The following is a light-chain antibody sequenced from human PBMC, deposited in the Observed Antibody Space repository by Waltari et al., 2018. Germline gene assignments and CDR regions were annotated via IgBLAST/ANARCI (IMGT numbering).Light chain of an antibody. CDR2: SND. CDR3: AAWDDSLNGWV. V-gene: IGLV1-44*01. CDR1: SSNLGKNT. J-gene: IGLJ3*02. Sequence: QSVLTPPPSASGTPGQRVSISCSGRSSNLGKNTITWYQQVPGRAPKPLINSNDQRPSGVPDRFSGSKSGTSGSLAISGLQSEDEADYYCAAWDDSLNGWVFGGGTKLTVL.